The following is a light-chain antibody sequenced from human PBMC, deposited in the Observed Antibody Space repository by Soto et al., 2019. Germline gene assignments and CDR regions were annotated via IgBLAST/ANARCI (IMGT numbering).Light chain of an antibody. J-gene: IGKJ4*01. CDR3: QQRSNWLT. CDR2: DAS. CDR1: QSVSSY. V-gene: IGKV3-11*01. Sequence: EIVLTQSPATLSLSPGERATLSCRASQSVSSYLAWYQQKPGQAPRLLIYDASNRATGIPARFSGSGSGTDFTLTISSLVPEDCAVYYCQQRSNWLTFGGGTKVDIK.